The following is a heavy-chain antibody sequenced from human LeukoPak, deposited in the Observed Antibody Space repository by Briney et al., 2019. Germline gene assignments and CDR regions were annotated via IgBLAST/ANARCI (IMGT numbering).Heavy chain of an antibody. V-gene: IGHV1-46*01. D-gene: IGHD2-8*01. CDR1: GYTFTSYY. Sequence: ASVKVSCKASGYTFTSYYMHWVRQAPGQGLEWMGIINPSGGSTSYAQKFQGRVTMTRDMSTSTVYMELSSLRSEDTALYYCARDSPSHYGTYFDSWGQGTRVIVSP. CDR2: INPSGGST. CDR3: ARDSPSHYGTYFDS. J-gene: IGHJ4*02.